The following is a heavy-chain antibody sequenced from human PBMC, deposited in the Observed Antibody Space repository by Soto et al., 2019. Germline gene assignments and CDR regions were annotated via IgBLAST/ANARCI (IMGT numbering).Heavy chain of an antibody. CDR3: ARVNVTLDL. Sequence: SETLSLSCTVSGGSVSSNSYSWGWVRQSPGKGLEWIGTIYYSENAYYNPSLPTRATISRDTSKNRVSLELRSVTAADTAVYYCARVNVTLDLWGLGTLVTVSS. CDR1: GGSVSSNSYS. CDR2: IYYSENA. D-gene: IGHD2-21*02. J-gene: IGHJ4*02. V-gene: IGHV4-39*01.